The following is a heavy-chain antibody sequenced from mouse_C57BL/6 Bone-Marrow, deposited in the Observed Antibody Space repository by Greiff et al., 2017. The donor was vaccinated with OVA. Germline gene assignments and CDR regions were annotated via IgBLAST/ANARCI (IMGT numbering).Heavy chain of an antibody. D-gene: IGHD2-4*01. V-gene: IGHV1-50*01. CDR2: IDPSDSYT. Sequence: VQLQQPGAELVKPGASVKLSCKASGYTFTSYWMQWVKQRPGQGLEWIGEIDPSDSYTNYNQKFKGKATLTVDTSSSTAYMQLSSLTSEDSAVYYCARDYDYDAVYYFDYWGQGTTLTVSS. CDR1: GYTFTSYW. CDR3: ARDYDYDAVYYFDY. J-gene: IGHJ2*01.